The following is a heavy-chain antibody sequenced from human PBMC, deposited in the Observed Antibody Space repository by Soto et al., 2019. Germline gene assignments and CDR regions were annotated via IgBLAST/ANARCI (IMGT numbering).Heavy chain of an antibody. J-gene: IGHJ4*02. Sequence: PSETLSLTCTVSGGSISSGGYYWSWIRQHPGKGLEWIGYIYYSGSTYYNTSLKSRVTISVDTSKNQFSLKLSSVTAADTAVYYCAREPYSYGKYYVDYWGQGTLVTVSS. CDR1: GGSISSGGYY. V-gene: IGHV4-31*03. CDR2: IYYSGST. D-gene: IGHD5-18*01. CDR3: AREPYSYGKYYVDY.